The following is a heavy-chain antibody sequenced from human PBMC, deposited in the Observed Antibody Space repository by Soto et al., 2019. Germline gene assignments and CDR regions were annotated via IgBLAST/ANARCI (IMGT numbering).Heavy chain of an antibody. V-gene: IGHV3-21*01. CDR3: ARRVTMTVVTTAFDAFDV. CDR2: ISRESNYT. J-gene: IGHJ3*01. D-gene: IGHD3-22*01. Sequence: GVLRLSCAASDFAFSDSTMSWVRQAPGKGLEWVSSISRESNYTYYADSMKGRFTISRDNAKNSVFLQMNSLNAEDTAVYYCARRVTMTVVTTAFDAFDVWGQGTLVTVSS. CDR1: DFAFSDST.